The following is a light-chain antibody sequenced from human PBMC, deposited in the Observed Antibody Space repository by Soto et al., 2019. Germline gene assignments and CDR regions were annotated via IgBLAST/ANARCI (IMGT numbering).Light chain of an antibody. Sequence: DIQLTPSPSTLSGSVGERVTLTCLASQTISSWLAWYQQKPGKAPKLLIYKASTLKSGVPSRFSGSGSGTEFTLTISSLQPDDFATYYCQHYNSYSEAFGQGTKVDIK. CDR1: QTISSW. CDR2: KAS. CDR3: QHYNSYSEA. V-gene: IGKV1-5*03. J-gene: IGKJ1*01.